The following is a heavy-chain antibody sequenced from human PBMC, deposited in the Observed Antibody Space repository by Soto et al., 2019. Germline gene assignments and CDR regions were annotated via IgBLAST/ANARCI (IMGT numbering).Heavy chain of an antibody. CDR2: IYPGDSHT. D-gene: IGHD3-10*01. CDR1: GYSFTSYW. CDR3: ARRHYDSGSYRDDAFDI. J-gene: IGHJ3*02. V-gene: IGHV5-51*01. Sequence: PGESLKISCKGSGYSFTSYWISWVRQMPGKGLEWMGIIYPGDSHTRYSPSFQGQVTISADKSINTAYLQWSSLKASDTAMYYCARRHYDSGSYRDDAFDIWGQGTMVTVSS.